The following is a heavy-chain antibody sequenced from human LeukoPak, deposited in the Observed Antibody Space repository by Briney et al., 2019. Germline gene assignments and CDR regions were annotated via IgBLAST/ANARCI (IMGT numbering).Heavy chain of an antibody. D-gene: IGHD2-2*01. CDR3: AKDEVVPGYYYTDV. CDR1: GFTFSSYW. V-gene: IGHV3-7*01. J-gene: IGHJ6*03. Sequence: GGSLRLSCAASGFTFSSYWMSWVRQAPGKGLEWVANIKQDGSEKYYVDSVKGRFTISRDNAKNSLYLQMNSLNAEDTAVYYCAKDEVVPGYYYTDVWGRGTTVTISS. CDR2: IKQDGSEK.